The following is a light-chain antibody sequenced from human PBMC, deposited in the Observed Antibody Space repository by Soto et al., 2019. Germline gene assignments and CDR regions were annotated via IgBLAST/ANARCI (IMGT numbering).Light chain of an antibody. V-gene: IGKV3-15*01. CDR3: QKYNNWPRK. J-gene: IGKJ1*01. Sequence: EIQMTHSPATLSVSPLYRATLSCRASQGVSSYLAWYQQRPGQAPRLLIYAASTRATGIPARFSGSGSGTEFTLTISSLQPEDFAVYYCQKYNNWPRKFGQGTKVDIK. CDR2: AAS. CDR1: QGVSSY.